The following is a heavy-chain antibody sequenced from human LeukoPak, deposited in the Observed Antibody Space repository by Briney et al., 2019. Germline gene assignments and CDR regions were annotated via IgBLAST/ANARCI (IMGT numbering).Heavy chain of an antibody. D-gene: IGHD5-12*01. Sequence: SETLSLTCTVSGGSINSYYWSWIRQPPGKGLEWIGYIYYSGSTNYNPSLKSRVTISVDTSKNQFSLKLSSVSAADTAVYYCARDPSRSGYDLGRFHYWGQGTLVTVSS. CDR3: ARDPSRSGYDLGRFHY. J-gene: IGHJ4*02. CDR2: IYYSGST. CDR1: GGSINSYY. V-gene: IGHV4-59*01.